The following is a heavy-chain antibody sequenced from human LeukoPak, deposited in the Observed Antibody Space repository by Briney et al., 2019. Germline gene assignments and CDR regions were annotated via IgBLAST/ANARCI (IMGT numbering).Heavy chain of an antibody. CDR3: ARDRGTNYDFWSGYYPPAGDAFDI. D-gene: IGHD3-3*01. CDR1: GYTFTSYG. V-gene: IGHV1-18*01. J-gene: IGHJ3*02. CDR2: ISAYNGTT. Sequence: ASVKVSCKASGYTFTSYGISWVRQAPGQGLEWMGWISAYNGTTNYAQKLQGRVTMTTDTSTSTAYMELRSLRSDDTAVYYCARDRGTNYDFWSGYYPPAGDAFDIWGQGTMVTVSS.